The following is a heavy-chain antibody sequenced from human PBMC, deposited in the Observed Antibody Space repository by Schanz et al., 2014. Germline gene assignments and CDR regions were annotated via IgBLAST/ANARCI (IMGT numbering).Heavy chain of an antibody. Sequence: QVRLEQSAAEVKKPGASVKVSCTSYGNTFTAYYVNWVRQAPGQGLEWMGWISTYNSNTNYAQKVQGRVTMTTDTSTSTAYMELSSLRSDDTAVYYCARELRLEYYFDYWGQGTQVTVSS. D-gene: IGHD4-17*01. CDR3: ARELRLEYYFDY. CDR1: GNTFTAYY. CDR2: ISTYNSNT. J-gene: IGHJ4*02. V-gene: IGHV1-18*01.